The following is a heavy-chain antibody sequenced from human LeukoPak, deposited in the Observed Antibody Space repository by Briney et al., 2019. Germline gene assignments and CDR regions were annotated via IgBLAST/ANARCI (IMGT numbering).Heavy chain of an antibody. CDR3: ARGPYYDILTGYLNWFDP. J-gene: IGHJ5*02. Sequence: SETLPLTCTVSGGSVSSGSYYWSWIRQPPGKGLEWIGYIYYSGSTNYNPSLKSRVTISVDTSKNQFSLKLSSVTAADTAVYYCARGPYYDILTGYLNWFDPWGQGTLVTVSS. CDR2: IYYSGST. V-gene: IGHV4-61*01. CDR1: GGSVSSGSYY. D-gene: IGHD3-9*01.